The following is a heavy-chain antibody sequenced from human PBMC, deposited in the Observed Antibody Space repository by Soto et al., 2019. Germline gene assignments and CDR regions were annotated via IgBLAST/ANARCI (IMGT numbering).Heavy chain of an antibody. CDR3: ARQIYDSDTGPNFQYYFDS. V-gene: IGHV5-10-1*01. CDR1: GYSFAVYC. CDR2: IDPSDSQT. Sequence: GESLKISCKGSGYSFAVYCITWVLQKPWKGLEWMGRIDPSDSQTYYSPSFRGHVTISVTKSITTVFLQWSSLRASDTAMYYCARQIYDSDTGPNFQYYFDSWGQGTPVTVSS. D-gene: IGHD3-22*01. J-gene: IGHJ4*02.